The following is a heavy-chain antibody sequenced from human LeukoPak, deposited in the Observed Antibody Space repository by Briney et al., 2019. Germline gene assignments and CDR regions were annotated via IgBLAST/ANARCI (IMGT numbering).Heavy chain of an antibody. J-gene: IGHJ6*02. V-gene: IGHV3-11*05. CDR1: GFTFSDYS. CDR2: ISSSGSYT. D-gene: IGHD3-10*02. Sequence: GGSLRLSCITSGFTFSDYSMSWIRQAPGKGLEWVSYISSSGSYTNYADSVKGRFTISRDSAKNSVYLQMNSLRVEDTALYYCARDLHYYVAMDVWGQGTTVTVSS. CDR3: ARDLHYYVAMDV.